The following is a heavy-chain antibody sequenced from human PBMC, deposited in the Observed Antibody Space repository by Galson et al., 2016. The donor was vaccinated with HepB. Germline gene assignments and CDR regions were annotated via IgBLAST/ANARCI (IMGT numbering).Heavy chain of an antibody. V-gene: IGHV1-2*02. J-gene: IGHJ5*02. Sequence: TFTDYYLYWVRQAPGPGLECLGWINPKTGGTNSAQKFQGRVTMTSGTSISTAYMELRRLRSDDTAMYFCARDLLPPPPTSWKVVVVPAAAGGFDPWGQGTLVIVSS. CDR1: TFTDYY. CDR2: INPKTGGT. CDR3: ARDLLPPPPTSWKVVVVPAAAGGFDP. D-gene: IGHD2-2*01.